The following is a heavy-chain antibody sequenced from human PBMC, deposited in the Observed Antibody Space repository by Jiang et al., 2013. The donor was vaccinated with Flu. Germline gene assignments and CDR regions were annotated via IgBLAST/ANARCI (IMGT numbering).Heavy chain of an antibody. D-gene: IGHD5-12*01. V-gene: IGHV4-59*01. Sequence: PGLVKPSETLSLTCTVSGGSISSYYWSWIRQPPGKGLEWIGYIYYSGSTNYNPSLKSRVTISVDTSKNQFSLKLSSVTAADTAVYYCAREARRLRGPFDIWGQGTMVTVSS. CDR1: GGSISSYY. CDR2: IYYSGST. J-gene: IGHJ3*02. CDR3: AREARRLRGPFDI.